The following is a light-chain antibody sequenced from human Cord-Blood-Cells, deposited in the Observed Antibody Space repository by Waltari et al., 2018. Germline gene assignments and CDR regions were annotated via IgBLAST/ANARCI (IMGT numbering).Light chain of an antibody. CDR2: DVS. J-gene: IGLJ3*02. Sequence: QSALTQPASVSGSPGQSITISCTATSSDVGGYNYFSWYQQHPGTAPKPMIYDVSNRPSGVSNRFSGSKSGNTASLTISGLQAEDEADYYCSSYTSSSTWVFGGGTKLTVL. V-gene: IGLV2-14*03. CDR1: SSDVGGYNY. CDR3: SSYTSSSTWV.